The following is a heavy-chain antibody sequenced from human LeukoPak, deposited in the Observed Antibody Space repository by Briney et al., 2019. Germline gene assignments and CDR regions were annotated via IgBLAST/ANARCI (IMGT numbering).Heavy chain of an antibody. Sequence: SETLSLTCTLSGGTVTSSTYFWGWIRQPPGKGLEWIGSISCSGATYYNPSLKSRISMSVHTSKNQFSLKLSSVTAADTAVYYCARDGFYYHYYMDVWGEGTTVTVSS. CDR2: ISCSGAT. D-gene: IGHD1-14*01. CDR3: ARDGFYYHYYMDV. J-gene: IGHJ6*03. V-gene: IGHV4-39*07. CDR1: GGTVTSSTYF.